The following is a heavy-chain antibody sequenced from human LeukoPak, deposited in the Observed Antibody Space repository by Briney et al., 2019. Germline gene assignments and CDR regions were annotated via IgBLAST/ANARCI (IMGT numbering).Heavy chain of an antibody. V-gene: IGHV4-38-2*02. CDR3: ARVLPVPYFLDA. Sequence: PETLSLTCHISGHSTTRGYYWAWFRQSPGKGLEWIATFFQSDKSFYNASLESRVTMSLDTSKSQFSLNLTSVTAADTAVYSCARVLPVPYFLDAWGQGSQVTVSS. CDR2: FFQSDKS. J-gene: IGHJ4*02. D-gene: IGHD2/OR15-2a*01. CDR1: GHSTTRGYY.